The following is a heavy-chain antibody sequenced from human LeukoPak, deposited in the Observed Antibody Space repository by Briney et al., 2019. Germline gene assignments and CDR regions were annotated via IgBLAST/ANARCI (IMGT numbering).Heavy chain of an antibody. V-gene: IGHV3-30-3*01. CDR3: AREGSSGYYPY. Sequence: AGGSLRLSCAASGFTFSSYPMHWVRQAPVKGLEWVAVISYDGSEKHYADPVKGRFTISRDNSKNTLYLQMNSLRAEDTAVYYCAREGSSGYYPYWGQGILVTVSS. CDR2: ISYDGSEK. CDR1: GFTFSSYP. J-gene: IGHJ4*02. D-gene: IGHD3-22*01.